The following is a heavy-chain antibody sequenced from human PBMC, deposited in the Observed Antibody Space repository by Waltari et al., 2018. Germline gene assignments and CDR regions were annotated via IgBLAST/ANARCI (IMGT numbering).Heavy chain of an antibody. D-gene: IGHD2-15*01. CDR1: GFTFSSYA. CDR2: ISGSGGST. Sequence: EVQLLESGGGLVQPGGSLRLPCAASGFTFSSYAMSWVRQAPGKGLGWVAAISGSGGSTYYADAVKGRFTISRDNSKNTLYLQMNSLRAEDTAVYYCASSHAGSGDYWGQGTLVTVSS. J-gene: IGHJ4*02. V-gene: IGHV3-23*01. CDR3: ASSHAGSGDY.